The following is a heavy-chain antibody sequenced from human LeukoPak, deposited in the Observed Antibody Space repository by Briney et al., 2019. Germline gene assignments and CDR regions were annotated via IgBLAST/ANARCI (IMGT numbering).Heavy chain of an antibody. J-gene: IGHJ4*02. CDR3: ARDRFWSRGFDSAGPLHYFDY. CDR1: GGTFSSYA. Sequence: VASVKVSCKASGGTFSSYAISWVRQAPGQGLEWMGRIIPILGIANYAQKFQGRVTITADKSTSTAYMELSSLRSEDTAVYYCARDRFWSRGFDSAGPLHYFDYWGQGTLVTVSS. D-gene: IGHD3-9*01. V-gene: IGHV1-69*04. CDR2: IIPILGIA.